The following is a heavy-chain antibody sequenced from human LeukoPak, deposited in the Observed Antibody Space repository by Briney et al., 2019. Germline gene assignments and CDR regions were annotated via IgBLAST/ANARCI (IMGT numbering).Heavy chain of an antibody. V-gene: IGHV3-9*01. CDR3: ARRSSGYYAWVFDY. D-gene: IGHD3-22*01. CDR1: GFTFDDYA. Sequence: GGSLRLSCAASGFTFDDYAMHWVRQAPGKGLEWVSGISWNSGSIGYADSVKGRFTISRDNANNSLYLQMNSLRAEDTAVYYCARRSSGYYAWVFDYWGQGTLVTVSS. J-gene: IGHJ4*02. CDR2: ISWNSGSI.